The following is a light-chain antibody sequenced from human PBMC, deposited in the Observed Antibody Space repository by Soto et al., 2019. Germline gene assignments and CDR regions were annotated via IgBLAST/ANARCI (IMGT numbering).Light chain of an antibody. CDR2: KAS. CDR1: QSISSW. J-gene: IGKJ4*01. Sequence: DIQMTQSPSTLSASVGDRVTITCRASQSISSWLAWYQQKPGKAPKLLIYKASTLKSVVPSRFSGSGSGTEFTLTISSLQSEDFTVYYCQQYNNWPLTFGGGTKVDIK. V-gene: IGKV1-5*03. CDR3: QQYNNWPLT.